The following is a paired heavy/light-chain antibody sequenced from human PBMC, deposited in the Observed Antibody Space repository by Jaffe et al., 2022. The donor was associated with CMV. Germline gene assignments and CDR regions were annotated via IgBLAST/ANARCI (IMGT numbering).Heavy chain of an antibody. V-gene: IGHV3-23*01. D-gene: IGHD3-10*01. J-gene: IGHJ6*02. CDR1: GFTFSSYA. Sequence: EVQLLESGGGLVQPGGSLRLSCAASGFTFSSYAMSWVRQAPGKGLEWVSAISGSGGSTYYADSVKGRFTISRDNSKNTLYLQMNSLRAEDTAVYYCAKGQLYGSGRKRVPQRPTGYYYGMDVWGQGTTVTVSS. CDR3: AKGQLYGSGRKRVPQRPTGYYYGMDV. CDR2: ISGSGGST.
Light chain of an antibody. CDR3: QQSYSTPDST. J-gene: IGKJ3*01. Sequence: DIQMTQSPSSLSASVGDRVTITCRASQSISSYLNWYQQKPGKAPKLLIYAASSLQSGVPSRFSGSGSGTDFTLTISSLQPEDFATYYCQQSYSTPDSTFGPGTKVDIK. V-gene: IGKV1-39*01. CDR2: AAS. CDR1: QSISSY.